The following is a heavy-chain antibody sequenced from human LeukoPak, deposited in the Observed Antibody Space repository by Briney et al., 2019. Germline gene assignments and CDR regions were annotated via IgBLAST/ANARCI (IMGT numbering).Heavy chain of an antibody. CDR3: TTASGSSPWYYYYMDV. CDR2: IKSKTDGGTT. J-gene: IGHJ6*03. V-gene: IGHV3-15*01. Sequence: PGGSLRLSCAASGFTFSNAWMSWVRQAPGKGLEWVGRIKSKTDGGTTDYAAPVKGRFTISRDDSKNTLYLQMNSLKTEDTAVYYCTTASGSSPWYYYYMDVWGKGTTVTISS. CDR1: GFTFSNAW. D-gene: IGHD1-26*01.